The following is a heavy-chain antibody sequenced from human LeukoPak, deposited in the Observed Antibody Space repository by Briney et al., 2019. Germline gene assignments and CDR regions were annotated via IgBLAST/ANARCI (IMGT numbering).Heavy chain of an antibody. CDR1: GFTVSSNY. Sequence: GGSLRLSCAASGFTVSSNYMSWVRQAPGKGLEWVSVIYSGGSTYYADSVKGRFTISRDNSKNTLYLQMNSLRAEDTAVYYCARDGVRRGYSYASWGQGTLVTVSS. CDR2: IYSGGST. J-gene: IGHJ4*02. D-gene: IGHD5-18*01. CDR3: ARDGVRRGYSYAS. V-gene: IGHV3-66*02.